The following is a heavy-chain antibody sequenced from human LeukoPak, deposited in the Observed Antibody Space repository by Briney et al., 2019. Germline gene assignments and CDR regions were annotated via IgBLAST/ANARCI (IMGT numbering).Heavy chain of an antibody. D-gene: IGHD3-22*01. CDR2: ISYDGSNK. V-gene: IGHV3-30*18. Sequence: GGSLRLSCAASGFTFSSYGMHWVRQAPGKGLEWVAVISYDGSNKYYADSVKGRFTISRDNSKNTLYLQMNSLRAEDTAVYYCAKEFTYYYDSSGYRPYYFDYWGQRTLVTVSS. J-gene: IGHJ4*02. CDR3: AKEFTYYYDSSGYRPYYFDY. CDR1: GFTFSSYG.